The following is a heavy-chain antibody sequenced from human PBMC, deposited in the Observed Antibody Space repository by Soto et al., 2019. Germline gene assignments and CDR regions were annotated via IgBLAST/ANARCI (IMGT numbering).Heavy chain of an antibody. D-gene: IGHD2-2*02. V-gene: IGHV3-30*18. CDR3: AKDRATAIPRYYFDY. J-gene: IGHJ4*02. Sequence: GGSLRLSCAASGFTFSSYGMHWVRQAPGKGLEWVAVISYDGSNKYYADSVKGRFTISRDNSKNTLYLQMNSLRAEDTAVYYCAKDRATAIPRYYFDYWGQGTLVTVSS. CDR2: ISYDGSNK. CDR1: GFTFSSYG.